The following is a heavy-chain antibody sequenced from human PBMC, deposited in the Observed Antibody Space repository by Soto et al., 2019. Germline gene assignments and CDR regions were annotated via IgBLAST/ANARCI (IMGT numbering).Heavy chain of an antibody. D-gene: IGHD5-12*01. CDR2: FYYSGST. CDR3: ARISVASRYMDV. V-gene: IGHV4-39*01. Sequence: SETLSITCTVSGGSSSSSSYYWGWIRQSPGKGLEWIGSFYYSGSTYYSPSLRSRVTISGDTSRKQISLRLISVTAADTAVYYCARISVASRYMDVWGKGTTVT. CDR1: GGSSSSSSYY. J-gene: IGHJ6*03.